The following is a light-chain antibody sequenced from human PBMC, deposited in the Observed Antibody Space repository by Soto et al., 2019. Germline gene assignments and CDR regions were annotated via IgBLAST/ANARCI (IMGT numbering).Light chain of an antibody. V-gene: IGKV3D-20*01. CDR1: QSVSSSY. J-gene: IGKJ1*01. Sequence: EIVLTQSPATLSLSPGDRATLSCWASQSVSSSYLAWFQQKPGLAPRLLIYGALSRATGIPDRFSGSGSGTDFTLTISRLEPEDFAMYYCQQYGSSPWTFGQGTKVEIK. CDR2: GAL. CDR3: QQYGSSPWT.